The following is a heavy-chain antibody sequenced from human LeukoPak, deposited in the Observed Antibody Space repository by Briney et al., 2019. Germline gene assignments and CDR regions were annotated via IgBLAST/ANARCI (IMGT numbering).Heavy chain of an antibody. V-gene: IGHV3-48*02. D-gene: IGHD3-10*01. Sequence: GRSLRLSCAASGFTFSSYTMNWVRQAPGKGLEWISYITSSSSVISYADSVKGRFTISRDNARNSLYLQMNSLRDEDTAVYYCARYYYGSLDYWGQGTLVTVSS. CDR3: ARYYYGSLDY. J-gene: IGHJ4*02. CDR1: GFTFSSYT. CDR2: ITSSSSVI.